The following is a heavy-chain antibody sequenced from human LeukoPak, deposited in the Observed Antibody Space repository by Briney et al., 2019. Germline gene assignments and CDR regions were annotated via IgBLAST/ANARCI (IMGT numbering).Heavy chain of an antibody. CDR3: ARHPLQNFDY. CDR1: GGSFSGSFSDSY. CDR2: INHSGST. V-gene: IGHV4-34*01. Sequence: SETLSLTCAVYGGSFSGSFSDSYWSWIRQPPAKALEWIGEINHSGSTNYNPSLKSRVTISVDTSKNQFSLNLSSVTAADTAVYYCARHPLQNFDYWGQGTLVTVSS. J-gene: IGHJ4*02.